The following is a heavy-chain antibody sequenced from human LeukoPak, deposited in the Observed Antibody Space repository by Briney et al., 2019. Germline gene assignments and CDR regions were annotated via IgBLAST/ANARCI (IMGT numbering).Heavy chain of an antibody. V-gene: IGHV4-59*01. J-gene: IGHJ3*02. CDR2: IYYSGST. CDR1: GGSISYYY. Sequence: SETLSLTCTVSGGSISYYYWSWIRQPPGKGLEWVGYIYYSGSTKYNPSLRSRVTISVDTSKNQFSLKLSSVTAADTAVYYCTRGGADWYAFDIWGQGRMVTVSS. CDR3: TRGGADWYAFDI. D-gene: IGHD3-9*01.